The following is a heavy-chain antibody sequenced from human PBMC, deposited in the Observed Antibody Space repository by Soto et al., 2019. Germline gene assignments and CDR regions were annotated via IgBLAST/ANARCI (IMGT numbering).Heavy chain of an antibody. V-gene: IGHV3-48*03. D-gene: IGHD1-20*01. J-gene: IGHJ4*02. Sequence: DVPLVESGGGLAQPGGSLRLYCAASGFTFSSYEMNWVSQAPGKGLEWISYITSSGSTTYYADSVKGRFTVSRDNAKNSLYLQLNSLSDNDTAVYYCARGKSPVNFYLGQGTLFTVSS. CDR1: GFTFSSYE. CDR3: ARGKSPVNFY. CDR2: ITSSGSTT.